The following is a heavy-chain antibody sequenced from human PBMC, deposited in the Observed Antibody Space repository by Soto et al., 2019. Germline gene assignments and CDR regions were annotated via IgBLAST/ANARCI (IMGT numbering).Heavy chain of an antibody. J-gene: IGHJ4*02. CDR3: ARALGTANDY. CDR1: GYTFTSYY. Sequence: GASVKVSCKASGYTFTSYYMHWVRQAPGQGLEWMGIINPSGGSTTYAQKFLGGVTMTRDTSTSTVYMELSSLRSEDTAVYYCARALGTANDYWGQGTLVTVSS. V-gene: IGHV1-46*01. CDR2: INPSGGST. D-gene: IGHD5-18*01.